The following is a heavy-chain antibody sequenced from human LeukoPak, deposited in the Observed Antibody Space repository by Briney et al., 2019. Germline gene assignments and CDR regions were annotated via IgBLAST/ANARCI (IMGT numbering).Heavy chain of an antibody. V-gene: IGHV1-69*05. CDR1: GGTFSSYA. Sequence: ASVKVSCKASGGTFSSYAISWVRQAPGQGLEWMGRIIPIFGTANYAQKFQGRVTITTDESTSTAYMELGSLRSEDTAVYYCARGAQWELHYFDYWGQGTLVTVSS. D-gene: IGHD1-26*01. J-gene: IGHJ4*02. CDR3: ARGAQWELHYFDY. CDR2: IIPIFGTA.